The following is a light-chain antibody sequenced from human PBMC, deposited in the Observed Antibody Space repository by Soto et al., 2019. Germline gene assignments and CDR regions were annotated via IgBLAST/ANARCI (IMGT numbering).Light chain of an antibody. Sequence: QSVLTQPPSASGSPGQSVTISCTGTKNDIGVYDFVSWYQHHPGKAPRLIIYEVVQRPSGVPDRFSGSKSGNTASLTVSGLQAAAEADYFCKSYAGSNNYVLGSGTKVTV. CDR1: KNDIGVYDF. CDR2: EVV. J-gene: IGLJ1*01. CDR3: KSYAGSNNYV. V-gene: IGLV2-8*01.